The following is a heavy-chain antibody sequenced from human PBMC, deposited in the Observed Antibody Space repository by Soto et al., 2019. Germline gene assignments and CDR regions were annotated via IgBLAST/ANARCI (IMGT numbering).Heavy chain of an antibody. CDR1: GGSISSGDYY. D-gene: IGHD2-21*02. V-gene: IGHV4-30-4*01. CDR3: ARAMVVTPHWFDP. Sequence: QVQLQESGPGLVKPSQTLSLTCTVSGGSISSGDYYWSWIRQPPGKGLEWIGYIYYSGSTYYNPSLKSRVTXSXDSXKNQFSPKLSSVTAADTAVYYCARAMVVTPHWFDPWGQGTLVTVSS. CDR2: IYYSGST. J-gene: IGHJ5*02.